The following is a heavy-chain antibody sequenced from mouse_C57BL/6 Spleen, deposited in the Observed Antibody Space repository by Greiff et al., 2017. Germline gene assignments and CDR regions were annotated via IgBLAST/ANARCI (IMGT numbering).Heavy chain of an antibody. J-gene: IGHJ1*03. Sequence: VQLQESGPGLVQPSQSLSITCTVSGFSLTSYGVHWVRQSPGKGLEWLGVIWSGGSTDYNAAFISRLSISKDNSKSQVFFKMNSLQADDTAIYYCARSFYYGYDWYFDVWGTGTTVTVSS. V-gene: IGHV2-2*01. CDR3: ARSFYYGYDWYFDV. CDR2: IWSGGST. CDR1: GFSLTSYG. D-gene: IGHD2-2*01.